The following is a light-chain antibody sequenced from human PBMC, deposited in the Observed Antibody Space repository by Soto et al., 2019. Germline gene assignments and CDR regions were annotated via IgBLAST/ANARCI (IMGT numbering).Light chain of an antibody. V-gene: IGLV1-40*01. Sequence: QSVLTQPPSVSGAPGQRVTISCTGSSSNIGAGYDVHWYQQLPGTAPKLLIYGNSNRPSGVPDRFSGSKSGTSASLAITGLQAEDEEDYYCQSYDRSRSGWVFGGGTKVTVL. CDR1: SSNIGAGYD. CDR3: QSYDRSRSGWV. J-gene: IGLJ3*02. CDR2: GNS.